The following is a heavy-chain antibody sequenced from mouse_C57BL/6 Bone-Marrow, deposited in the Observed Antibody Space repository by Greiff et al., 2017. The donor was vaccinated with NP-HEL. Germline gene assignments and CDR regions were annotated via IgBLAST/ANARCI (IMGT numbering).Heavy chain of an antibody. V-gene: IGHV5-6*02. Sequence: DVMLVESGGDLVKPGGSLKLSCAASGFTFSSYGMSWVRQTPDKRLEWVATISSGGSYTYYPDSVKGRFTISRDNAKNTLYLQMSSLKSEDTAMYYCARHVEYDCWYFDVWGTGTTVTVSS. CDR1: GFTFSSYG. CDR2: ISSGGSYT. J-gene: IGHJ1*03. D-gene: IGHD2-4*01. CDR3: ARHVEYDCWYFDV.